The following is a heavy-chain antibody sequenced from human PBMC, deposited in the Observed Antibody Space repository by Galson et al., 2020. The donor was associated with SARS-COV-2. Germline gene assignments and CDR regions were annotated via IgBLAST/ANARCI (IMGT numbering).Heavy chain of an antibody. Sequence: ASVKVSCKASGYTFTDYYVHWVRQAPGQGLEWMGWINPKNGGTNYAQKFQGRVTMTRDTSISTAYMALTRLRSDDTAVYYCAREDIYYHFSHDYWGQGALVTVSS. J-gene: IGHJ4*02. CDR3: AREDIYYHFSHDY. D-gene: IGHD3-3*02. CDR1: GYTFTDYY. V-gene: IGHV1-2*02. CDR2: INPKNGGT.